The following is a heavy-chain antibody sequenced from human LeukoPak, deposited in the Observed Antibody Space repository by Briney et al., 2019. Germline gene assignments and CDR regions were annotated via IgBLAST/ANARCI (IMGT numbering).Heavy chain of an antibody. V-gene: IGHV3-30-3*01. Sequence: SLRLSCAASGFTFSSYAMHWVRQAPGKGLEWVAAISYDGSNKYYTDSVKGRFTISRDNSKNTLYLQMNSLRAEDTAVYYCARDPASSGSPDAFDIWGQGTMVTV. CDR3: ARDPASSGSPDAFDI. D-gene: IGHD3-22*01. J-gene: IGHJ3*02. CDR1: GFTFSSYA. CDR2: ISYDGSNK.